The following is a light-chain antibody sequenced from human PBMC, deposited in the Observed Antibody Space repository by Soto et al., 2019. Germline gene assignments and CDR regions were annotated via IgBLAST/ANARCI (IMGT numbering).Light chain of an antibody. V-gene: IGKV3-20*01. J-gene: IGKJ1*01. Sequence: EIVLTQSPGTLSLFPGERATLSCRAPQSVNSDYLAWYQQKPGQAPRLLIYIASRRATGIPDRFSGSGSGTDFTLTINRLEPEDFAVYYCQQYGTSPWTFGQGTKVENK. CDR3: QQYGTSPWT. CDR2: IAS. CDR1: QSVNSDY.